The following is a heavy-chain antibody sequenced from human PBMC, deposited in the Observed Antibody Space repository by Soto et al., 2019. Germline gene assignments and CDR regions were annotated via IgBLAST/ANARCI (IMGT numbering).Heavy chain of an antibody. D-gene: IGHD2-21*02. V-gene: IGHV1-46*02. CDR1: GYTFNTYY. CDR2: IHPSGGGT. CDR3: ARGGHIAVVTASFDY. J-gene: IGHJ4*02. Sequence: QVQLVQSGAEVKKPGASVKVSCKPSGYTFNTYYLHWVRQAPGQALEWMGVIHPSGGGTTYAQKCPGRVTVTRDTSTTTVFMELSSLRSDDTAVYYCARGGHIAVVTASFDYWGQGTLVTVSS.